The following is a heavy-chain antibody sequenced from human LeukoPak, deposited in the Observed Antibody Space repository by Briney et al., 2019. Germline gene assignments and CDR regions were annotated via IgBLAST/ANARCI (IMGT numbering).Heavy chain of an antibody. Sequence: ASVKVSCKASGYTFTGYYMHWVRQAPGQGLEWTGWINPNSGGTNYAQKFQGRVTMTRDTSISTAYMELSRLRSDDTAVYFCASRIVPASHWFFDIWGRGTLVTVSS. CDR2: INPNSGGT. D-gene: IGHD2-2*01. CDR3: ASRIVPASHWFFDI. CDR1: GYTFTGYY. V-gene: IGHV1-2*02. J-gene: IGHJ2*01.